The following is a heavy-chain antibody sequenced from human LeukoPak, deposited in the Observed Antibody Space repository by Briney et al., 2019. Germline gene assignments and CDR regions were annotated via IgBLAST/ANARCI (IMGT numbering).Heavy chain of an antibody. J-gene: IGHJ3*02. V-gene: IGHV4-34*01. CDR3: ASRYCSSTSCYRKAFDI. CDR2: INHSGST. Sequence: SETLSLTCSVSDGSIREYFWSWIRQPPGKGLEWIGEINHSGSTNYNPSLKSRVTISVDTSKNQFSLKLSSVTAADTAVYYCASRYCSSTSCYRKAFDIWGQGTMVTVSS. CDR1: DGSIREYF. D-gene: IGHD2-2*01.